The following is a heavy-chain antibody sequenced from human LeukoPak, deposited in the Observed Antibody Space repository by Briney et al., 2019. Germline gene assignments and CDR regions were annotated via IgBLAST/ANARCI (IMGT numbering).Heavy chain of an antibody. CDR1: GGSISSYY. D-gene: IGHD3-16*01. J-gene: IGHJ4*02. CDR2: IYYSGST. Sequence: PSETLSLTCTVSGGSISSYYWNWIRQPPGKGLEWIGYIYYSGSTNYNPSLKSRVTISVDTSKNQFSLKLSSVTAADTAVYYYARAGGGSFDSWGQGTLVTVSS. V-gene: IGHV4-59*01. CDR3: ARAGGGSFDS.